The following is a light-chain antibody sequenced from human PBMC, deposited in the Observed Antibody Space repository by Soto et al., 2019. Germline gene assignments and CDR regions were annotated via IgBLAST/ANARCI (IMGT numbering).Light chain of an antibody. V-gene: IGKV3-15*01. Sequence: EIVLTQSPCTLSLSPGERATLSCRASQSVSSSYLAWYQQKPGQAPRLLIHGAFIRAAGVPARFSGSGSGTEFTLTISSLQSEDSAVYYCQQYNDWPLTFGGGTKVDIK. CDR2: GAF. CDR1: QSVSSSY. CDR3: QQYNDWPLT. J-gene: IGKJ4*01.